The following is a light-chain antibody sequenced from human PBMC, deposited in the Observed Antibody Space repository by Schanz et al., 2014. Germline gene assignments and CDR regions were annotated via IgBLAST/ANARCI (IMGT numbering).Light chain of an antibody. CDR3: SSYTSSSTLEGVV. V-gene: IGLV2-8*01. J-gene: IGLJ2*01. CDR1: SSDVGGFNY. Sequence: QSALTQPPSASGSPGQSVTISCTGTSSDVGGFNYVSWYQQHPGNAPKLMIYDVSERPSGVPDRFSGSKSGNTASLTISGLQAEDEADYYCSSYTSSSTLEGVVFGGGTKLTVL. CDR2: DVS.